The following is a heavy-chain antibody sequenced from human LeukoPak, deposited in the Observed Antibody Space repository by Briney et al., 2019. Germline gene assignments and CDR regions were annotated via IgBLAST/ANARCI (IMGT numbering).Heavy chain of an antibody. J-gene: IGHJ4*02. D-gene: IGHD3-10*02. V-gene: IGHV4-4*02. CDR3: ARHYSNPDYVRVFDY. CDR2: IFHSAKT. CDR1: GDSISSSHW. Sequence: SGTLSLTCAVSGDSISSSHWWTWVRQPPGKGLEWIGEIFHSAKTNFNPSLKSRVTMSVDKSKNQFSLRLSSVTAADTAVYFCARHYSNPDYVRVFDYWGQGTLVTVSS.